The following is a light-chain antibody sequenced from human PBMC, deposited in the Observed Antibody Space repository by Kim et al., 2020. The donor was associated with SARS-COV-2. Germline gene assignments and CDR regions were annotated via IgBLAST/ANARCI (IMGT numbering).Light chain of an antibody. CDR1: SRAVVGYNY. Sequence: QSLPISCTGTSRAVVGYNYVSWYQQHPGKAPKLMIYDVSNRPSGVSNRFSCSKSGNTASLTISGLQAEDEADYYCSSYTSSSTLGVFGGGPKLTVL. J-gene: IGLJ2*01. V-gene: IGLV2-14*03. CDR2: DVS. CDR3: SSYTSSSTLGV.